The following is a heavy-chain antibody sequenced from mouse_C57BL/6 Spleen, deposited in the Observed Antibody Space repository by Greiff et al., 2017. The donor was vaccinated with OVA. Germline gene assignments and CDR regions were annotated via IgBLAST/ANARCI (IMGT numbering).Heavy chain of an antibody. V-gene: IGHV1-7*01. Sequence: QVQLQQSGAELAKPGASVKLSCKASGYTFTSYWMHWVKQSPGKGLEWIGYINPSSGYTKYNHKFKDKATLTADKSSSTAYMQMSSLTYEDSAVYYCAIGYDGGYAMDDWGQGTSVTVSS. D-gene: IGHD2-2*01. CDR2: INPSSGYT. CDR3: AIGYDGGYAMDD. J-gene: IGHJ4*01. CDR1: GYTFTSYW.